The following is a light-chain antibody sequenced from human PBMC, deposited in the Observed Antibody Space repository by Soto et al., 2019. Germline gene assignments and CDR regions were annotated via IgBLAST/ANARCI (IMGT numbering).Light chain of an antibody. Sequence: DIQVTQSASSLSASVGDRVTITCRASQNISNYLNWYQQKPGKAPKLLIYDASSLESGVPSRFSGSGSGTEFTLTISSLQPDDFATYYCQQYNSYSQTFGQGTKVDI. V-gene: IGKV1-5*01. CDR3: QQYNSYSQT. CDR2: DAS. J-gene: IGKJ1*01. CDR1: QNISNY.